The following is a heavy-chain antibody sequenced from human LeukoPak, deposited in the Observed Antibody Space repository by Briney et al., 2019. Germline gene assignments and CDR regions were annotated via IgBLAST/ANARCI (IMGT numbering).Heavy chain of an antibody. Sequence: SETLSLTCTVSGYSISSGYYWGWIRQPPRKGLEWIESIYHSGSTYYNPSLKSRVTISVDTSKNQFSLKLSSVTAADTAVYYCATTPTYYDFWSGLVGYFDYWGQGTLVTVSS. D-gene: IGHD3-3*01. CDR3: ATTPTYYDFWSGLVGYFDY. V-gene: IGHV4-38-2*02. CDR1: GYSISSGYY. J-gene: IGHJ4*02. CDR2: IYHSGST.